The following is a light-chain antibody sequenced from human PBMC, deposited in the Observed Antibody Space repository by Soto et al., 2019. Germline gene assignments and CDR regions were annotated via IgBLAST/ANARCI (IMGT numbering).Light chain of an antibody. CDR3: SSYTSTGAWV. CDR2: DVS. Sequence: QSALTQPASVSGSPGQSITISCTGTSSDINGYNYVSWYQQHPGKAPKLIIYDVSNRPSGVSNRFSGSKSGNTASLTISGLQAEDEADYYCSSYTSTGAWVFGGGTKVTVL. CDR1: SSDINGYNY. J-gene: IGLJ3*02. V-gene: IGLV2-14*01.